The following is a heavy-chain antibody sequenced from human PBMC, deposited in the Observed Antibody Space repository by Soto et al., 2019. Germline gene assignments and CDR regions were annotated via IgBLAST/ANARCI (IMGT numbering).Heavy chain of an antibody. CDR1: GFAFSGFA. CDR3: ARDNDWAFDS. J-gene: IGHJ4*02. Sequence: EVHLVESGGGLEQPGGSLRLACVASGFAFSGFAMNWVRQAPGKGLEWVSHINRKTTIIDYADSVKGRFTISRDNAKNSLYLQMNSLRVEDTAVYYCARDNDWAFDSWGQGTLVSVSS. CDR2: INRKTTII. D-gene: IGHD2-21*01. V-gene: IGHV3-48*01.